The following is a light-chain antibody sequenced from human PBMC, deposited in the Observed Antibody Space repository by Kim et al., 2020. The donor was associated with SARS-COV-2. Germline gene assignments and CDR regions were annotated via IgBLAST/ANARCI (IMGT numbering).Light chain of an antibody. Sequence: DIQMTQSPSAMSASVGDRVTITCRASRGIGNYLVWFQQKPGKVPKRLIYDASSLQSGVPSRFSGSGSGTEFTLTISSLQPEDFATYYCLQHDSFPLSFGGGTKLEI. CDR3: LQHDSFPLS. J-gene: IGKJ4*01. V-gene: IGKV1-17*03. CDR1: RGIGNY. CDR2: DAS.